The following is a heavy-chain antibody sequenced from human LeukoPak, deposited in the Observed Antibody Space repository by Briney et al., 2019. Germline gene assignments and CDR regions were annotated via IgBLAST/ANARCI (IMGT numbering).Heavy chain of an antibody. D-gene: IGHD3-22*01. CDR3: TRVNYYDSSSFYYCYSDY. CDR2: IRSKAYGAKT. Sequence: PGRSLRVSCSASGFSFDGYAMSWVRQAPGKGLEWVGFIRSKAYGAKTNYAASVQGRFSISRDDSRSTVHLQMDSLRTEDTAVYFCTRVNYYDSSSFYYCYSDYWGQGALVTVSS. J-gene: IGHJ4*02. V-gene: IGHV3-49*04. CDR1: GFSFDGYA.